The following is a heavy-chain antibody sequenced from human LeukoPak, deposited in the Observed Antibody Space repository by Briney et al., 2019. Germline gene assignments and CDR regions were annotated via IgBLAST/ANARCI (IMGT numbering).Heavy chain of an antibody. V-gene: IGHV1-24*01. Sequence: GSVKVSCKVSGYTLTELSMHWVRQAPGKGHEWMGGFDPEDGETIYAQKFQGRVTMTEDTSTDTAYRELSSLRSEDTAVYYCATDKISSGYFLRHWFDPWGQGTLVTVSS. CDR2: FDPEDGET. D-gene: IGHD3-22*01. CDR3: ATDKISSGYFLRHWFDP. CDR1: GYTLTELS. J-gene: IGHJ5*02.